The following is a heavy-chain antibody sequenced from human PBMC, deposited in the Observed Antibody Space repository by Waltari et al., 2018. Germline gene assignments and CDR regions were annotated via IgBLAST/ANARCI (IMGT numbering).Heavy chain of an antibody. CDR2: IYTSGST. CDR3: ARGESSNYYYYMDV. V-gene: IGHV4-4*07. Sequence: QVQLQESGPGLVKPSETLSLTCTVSGGSISSYYWSWIRQPAGKGLECIGRIYTSGSTNDNPSLKSRVTMSVDTSKNQFSLKLSSETAADTAVYYCARGESSNYYYYMDVWGKGTTVTVSS. D-gene: IGHD6-6*01. J-gene: IGHJ6*03. CDR1: GGSISSYY.